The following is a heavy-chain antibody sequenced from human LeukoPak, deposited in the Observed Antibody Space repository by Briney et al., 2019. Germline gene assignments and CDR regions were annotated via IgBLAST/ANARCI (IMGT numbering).Heavy chain of an antibody. CDR1: GFTFSSYW. CDR2: IKQDGSEK. CDR3: ARDYYDSVRDADAFDI. D-gene: IGHD3-22*01. Sequence: GGSLRLSCAASGFTFSSYWMSWVRQAPGKGLEWVANIKQDGSEKYYVDSVKGRFTISRDNAKNSLYLQMNSLRAEDTAVYYCARDYYDSVRDADAFDIWGQGTMVTVSS. J-gene: IGHJ3*02. V-gene: IGHV3-7*01.